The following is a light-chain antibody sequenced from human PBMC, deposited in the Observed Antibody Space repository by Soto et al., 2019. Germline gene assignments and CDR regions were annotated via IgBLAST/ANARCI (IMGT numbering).Light chain of an antibody. J-gene: IGKJ1*01. V-gene: IGKV1-5*01. CDR2: DAS. CDR3: QQYETFSGT. CDR1: QTISSW. Sequence: DIHMTQSPSTLSASVGARVTITCRASQTISSWLAWYQQRPGKAPKLLIFDASSLESGVPSRFSGSGSGTEFTLTISSLQPDDFATYYCQQYETFSGTFGPGTKV.